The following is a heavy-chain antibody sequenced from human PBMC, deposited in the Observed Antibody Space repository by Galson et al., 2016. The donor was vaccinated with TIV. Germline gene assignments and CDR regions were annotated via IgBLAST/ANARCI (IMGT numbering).Heavy chain of an antibody. CDR1: RFTFSSYA. CDR2: ISYDGSDI. J-gene: IGHJ4*02. Sequence: SLRLSCAASRFTFSSYAMSWVRQAPGKGLEWVAFISYDGSDINYADSVKGRFTISRDKSKNTLYLQMNSLRPEDTAVYSCARVFASYNFDYWGQGTLVTVSS. V-gene: IGHV3-30*04. CDR3: ARVFASYNFDY. D-gene: IGHD3-10*02.